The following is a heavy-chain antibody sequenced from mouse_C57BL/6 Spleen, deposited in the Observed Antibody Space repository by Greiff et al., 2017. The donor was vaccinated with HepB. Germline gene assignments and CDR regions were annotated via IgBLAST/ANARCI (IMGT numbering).Heavy chain of an antibody. J-gene: IGHJ4*01. D-gene: IGHD2-2*01. Sequence: VNVVESGPGLVQPSQSLSITCTVSGFSLTSYGVHWVRQSPGKGLEWLGVIWRGGSTDYNAAFMSRLSITKDNSKSQVFFKMNSLQADDTAIYYCAKKEGGYDGGYAMDYWGQGTSVTVSS. CDR2: IWRGGST. CDR1: GFSLTSYG. V-gene: IGHV2-5*01. CDR3: AKKEGGYDGGYAMDY.